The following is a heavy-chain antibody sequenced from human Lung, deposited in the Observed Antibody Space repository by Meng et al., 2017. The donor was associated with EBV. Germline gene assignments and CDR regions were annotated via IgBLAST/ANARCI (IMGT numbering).Heavy chain of an antibody. J-gene: IGHJ4*02. CDR2: IRAYNGNT. Sequence: QVQLVQSGAEVKKPGASVKVSCEASGFIFTSYAISWVRQAPGQGLQYMGWIRAYNGNTNYAQELQGRVTMTTDTSTSTAYMELRSLRFDDTAVYYCARGDGGNGSDYWGQGTLVTVSS. V-gene: IGHV1-18*01. CDR1: GFIFTSYA. CDR3: ARGDGGNGSDY. D-gene: IGHD4-23*01.